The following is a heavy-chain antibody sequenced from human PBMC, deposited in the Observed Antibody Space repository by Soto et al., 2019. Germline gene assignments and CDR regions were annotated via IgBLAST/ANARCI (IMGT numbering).Heavy chain of an antibody. D-gene: IGHD3-22*01. CDR3: ARGLYEPNWFDS. CDR2: LSHTGNT. Sequence: QVQLQESGPGLVKPSQTLSLICTVSGGSINSGGSFWTWIRQHPGRAPEWIVDLSHTGNTYYNPSLKSRVLMSVDRSKNLLSLRLRSVTAAGTAVYYCARGLYEPNWFDSWGQGTLVTVSS. CDR1: GGSINSGGSF. J-gene: IGHJ5*01. V-gene: IGHV4-31*03.